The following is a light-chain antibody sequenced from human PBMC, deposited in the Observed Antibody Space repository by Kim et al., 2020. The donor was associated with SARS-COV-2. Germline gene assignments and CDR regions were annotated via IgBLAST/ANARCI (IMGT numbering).Light chain of an antibody. V-gene: IGLV2-14*03. CDR2: DVS. Sequence: QSALTQPASVSGSPGQSITISCTGTSNDIGGYKYVSWYQQHPGKAPKLMIFDVSHRPSGVSDRFSGSKSGNTASLTISGLQAEDEADYYCSSYSTTSTLMFGGGTQLTVL. J-gene: IGLJ3*02. CDR1: SNDIGGYKY. CDR3: SSYSTTSTLM.